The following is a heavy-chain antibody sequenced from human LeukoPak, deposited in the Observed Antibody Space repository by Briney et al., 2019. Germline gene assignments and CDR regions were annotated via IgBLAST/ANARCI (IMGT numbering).Heavy chain of an antibody. CDR2: IIVISGVA. D-gene: IGHD3-22*01. Sequence: AASVKVSCKASGGTFSNYGISWVRQAPGQGLEWIGRIIVISGVANYAEKFQGRVTITADKSTSTVYMDLSSLRSEDTAMYFCARDQVPHYYDTSGYPDWGQGTLVTVSS. V-gene: IGHV1-69*10. J-gene: IGHJ4*02. CDR3: ARDQVPHYYDTSGYPD. CDR1: GGTFSNYG.